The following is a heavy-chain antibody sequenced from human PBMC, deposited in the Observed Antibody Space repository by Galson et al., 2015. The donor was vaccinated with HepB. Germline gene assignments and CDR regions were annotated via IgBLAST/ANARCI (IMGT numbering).Heavy chain of an antibody. V-gene: IGHV3-7*01. CDR3: VSVRGGI. CDR1: GFSFRSYW. Sequence: SLRLSCAASGFSFRSYWMHWVRQAPGKGLEWVANIKQDGSEKYYVDSVKGRFTISRDNAKNSLYLQMNSLRVEDAAVYYCVSVRGGIWGQGTLVTVSS. D-gene: IGHD2/OR15-2a*01. J-gene: IGHJ4*02. CDR2: IKQDGSEK.